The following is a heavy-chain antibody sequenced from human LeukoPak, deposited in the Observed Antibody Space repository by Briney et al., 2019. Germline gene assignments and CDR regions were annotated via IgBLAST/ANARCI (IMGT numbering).Heavy chain of an antibody. D-gene: IGHD1-14*01. J-gene: IGHJ4*02. Sequence: PGGSLRLSCTASGFTFNNFGINWVRQAPGKGLEWVSCMDRHTDIYYADSVKGRFTISRDNAKNSVYLQMNSLTVEDTAVYYCVGDPTTNRFQYFHYWGQGALVTVSS. CDR2: MDRHTDI. V-gene: IGHV3-21*01. CDR3: VGDPTTNRFQYFHY. CDR1: GFTFNNFG.